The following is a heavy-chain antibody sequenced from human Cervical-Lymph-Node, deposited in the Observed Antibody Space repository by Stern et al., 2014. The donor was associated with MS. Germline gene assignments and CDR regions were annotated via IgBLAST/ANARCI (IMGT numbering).Heavy chain of an antibody. Sequence: EVQLVESGGGLVQPGGSLRLSCAASGFTFSSYSMNWVRQAPGKGLEWVSYISSSSSTIYYADSVKGRFTISRDNAKNSLYLQMNSLRDEDTAVYYCARDLYGDYHLPCFDYWGQGTLVTVSS. D-gene: IGHD4-17*01. J-gene: IGHJ4*02. CDR2: ISSSSSTI. V-gene: IGHV3-48*02. CDR3: ARDLYGDYHLPCFDY. CDR1: GFTFSSYS.